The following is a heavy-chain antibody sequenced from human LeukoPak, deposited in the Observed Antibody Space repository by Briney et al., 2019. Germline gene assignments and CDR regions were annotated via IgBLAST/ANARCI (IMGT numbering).Heavy chain of an antibody. CDR2: INAGNGNT. CDR3: ARDVGEYCSSTNCYASHY. J-gene: IGHJ4*02. D-gene: IGHD2-2*01. V-gene: IGHV1-3*01. CDR1: GYTFTSYA. Sequence: ASVKVSCKASGYTFTSYAMHWVRQAPGQRLEWMGWINAGNGNTKYSQEFQGRVTITRDTSASTAYMELSSLRSDDTAVYYCARDVGEYCSSTNCYASHYWGQGTLVTVSS.